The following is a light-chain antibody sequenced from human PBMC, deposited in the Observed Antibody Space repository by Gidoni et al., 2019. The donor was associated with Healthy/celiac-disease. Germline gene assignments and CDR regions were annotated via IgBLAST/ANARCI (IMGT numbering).Light chain of an antibody. CDR3: QKYNSAHIT. V-gene: IGKV1-27*01. CDR2: AAS. CDR1: QGISNY. Sequence: DIQMTQSPSSLSASVGDRVTITCRASQGISNYLAWYQQKPGKVPKLLIYAASTLQSGVPSRFSGSGSGTDFTLTISSLQPEDVATYYCQKYNSAHITFXQXTRLXIK. J-gene: IGKJ5*01.